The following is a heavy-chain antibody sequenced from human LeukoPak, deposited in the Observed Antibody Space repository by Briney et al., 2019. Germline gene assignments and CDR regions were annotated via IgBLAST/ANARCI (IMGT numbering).Heavy chain of an antibody. V-gene: IGHV4-59*01. CDR1: GGSISSYY. J-gene: IGHJ4*02. D-gene: IGHD5-12*01. Sequence: SETLSLTCTVSGGSISSYYWSWIRQPPGKGLEWIGYIYYSGSTNYNPSLKSRVTISVDTSKNKFSLKLSTVTAADTAEDYCARSIVATINPDYWGQGTLVTVSS. CDR2: IYYSGST. CDR3: ARSIVATINPDY.